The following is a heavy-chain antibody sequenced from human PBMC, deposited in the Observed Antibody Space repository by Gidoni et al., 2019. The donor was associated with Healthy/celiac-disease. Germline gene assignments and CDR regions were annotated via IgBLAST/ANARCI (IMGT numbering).Heavy chain of an antibody. D-gene: IGHD3-10*01. CDR1: GFTFSRHA. CDR3: ANDPDYHFYGSGSYYNPDY. CDR2: ISGSGGST. J-gene: IGHJ4*02. V-gene: IGHV3-23*01. Sequence: EVQLLESGGGLVQPGGSLRLSCAASGFTFSRHAMSWVRQAPGKGLEWVSAISGSGGSTYYADSVKGRFTISRDNSKNTLYLQMNSLRAEDTAVYYCANDPDYHFYGSGSYYNPDYWGQGTLVTVSS.